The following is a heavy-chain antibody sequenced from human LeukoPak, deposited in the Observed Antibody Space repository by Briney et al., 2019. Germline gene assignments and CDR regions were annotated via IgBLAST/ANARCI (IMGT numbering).Heavy chain of an antibody. D-gene: IGHD3-3*01. CDR2: INPSGGST. CDR1: GYTFTSYY. V-gene: IGHV1-46*01. J-gene: IGHJ5*02. CDR3: AREVTIFGVDNWFDP. Sequence: ASVKVSCKASGYTFTSYYMHWVRQAPGQGLEWMGIINPSGGSTSYAQKFQGRVTMTRDMSTSTVYMELSSLRSDDTAVYYCAREVTIFGVDNWFDPWGQGTLVTVSS.